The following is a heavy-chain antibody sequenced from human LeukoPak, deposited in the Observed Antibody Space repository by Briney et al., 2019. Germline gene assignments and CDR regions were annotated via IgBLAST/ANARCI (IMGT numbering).Heavy chain of an antibody. CDR3: AVSHGTYDYYYYMDV. CDR1: GGSIGASINSPNW. D-gene: IGHD5-18*01. J-gene: IGHJ6*03. CDR2: IYYSGST. Sequence: SETLSLTCAVSGGSIGASINSPNWWRWVRQPPGKGLEWIGYIYYSGSTNYNPSLKSRVTISVDTSKNQFSLKLSSVTAADTAVYYCAVSHGTYDYYYYMDVWGKGTTVTVSS. V-gene: IGHV4-4*02.